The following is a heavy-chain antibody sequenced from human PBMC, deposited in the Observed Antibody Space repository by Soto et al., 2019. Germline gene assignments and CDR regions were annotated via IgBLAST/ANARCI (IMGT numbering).Heavy chain of an antibody. Sequence: PSETLSLTCAVYGGSFSGYYWSWIRQPPGKGLEWIGEINHSGSTNYNPSLKSRVTISVDTSKNQFSLKLSSVTAADTAVYYCARDPGTYYDFSGFDPWGQGTLVTVSS. CDR1: GGSFSGYY. V-gene: IGHV4-34*01. J-gene: IGHJ5*02. D-gene: IGHD3-3*01. CDR3: ARDPGTYYDFSGFDP. CDR2: INHSGST.